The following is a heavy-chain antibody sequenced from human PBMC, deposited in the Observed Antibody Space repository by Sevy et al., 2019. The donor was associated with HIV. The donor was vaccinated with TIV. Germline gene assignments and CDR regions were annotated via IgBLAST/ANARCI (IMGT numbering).Heavy chain of an antibody. CDR1: GFTFNDYN. CDR2: ISTSTSTTTI. Sequence: GGSLRLSCAASGFTFNDYNLSWIRQAPGKGLEWVSYISTSTSTTTIYYADSVKGRFTISRDNAKNSIYLQMNSLRAEDTAVYYCAGIFGDLFDYWGQGTLVTVSS. V-gene: IGHV3-11*01. D-gene: IGHD3-3*01. CDR3: AGIFGDLFDY. J-gene: IGHJ4*02.